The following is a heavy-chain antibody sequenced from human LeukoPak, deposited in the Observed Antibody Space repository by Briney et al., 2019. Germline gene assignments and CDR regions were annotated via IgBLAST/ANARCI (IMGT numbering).Heavy chain of an antibody. CDR1: GFTFSSYG. Sequence: GGSLRLSCAASGFTFSSYGMHWVRQAPGKGLEWVAFIRYDGSNKYYADSVEGRFTISRDNSKNTLYLQMNSLRAEDTAVYYCAIAVAGQDFDYWGQGTLVTVSS. J-gene: IGHJ4*02. D-gene: IGHD6-19*01. CDR3: AIAVAGQDFDY. V-gene: IGHV3-30*02. CDR2: IRYDGSNK.